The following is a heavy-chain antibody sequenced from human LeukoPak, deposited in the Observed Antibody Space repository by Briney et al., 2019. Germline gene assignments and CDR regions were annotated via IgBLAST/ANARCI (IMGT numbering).Heavy chain of an antibody. J-gene: IGHJ3*02. CDR3: AFHIVGAPRGAFDI. V-gene: IGHV4-31*03. Sequence: PSQTLSLTCTVSGGSISSGGYYWSWIRQHPGKGLEWIGYIYYSGSTYYNPSLKSRVTISVDTSKNQFSLKLSSVTAADTAVYYCAFHIVGAPRGAFDIWGQGTMVTVSS. CDR1: GGSISSGGYY. D-gene: IGHD1-26*01. CDR2: IYYSGST.